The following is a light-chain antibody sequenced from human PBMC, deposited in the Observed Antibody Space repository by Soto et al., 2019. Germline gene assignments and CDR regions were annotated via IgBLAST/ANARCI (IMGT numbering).Light chain of an antibody. CDR3: QQYNNWPLT. CDR1: QTISSW. CDR2: KAS. J-gene: IGKJ4*01. Sequence: DIQMTQSPSTLSGSVGGTVTIPCRASQTISSWLAWYQQKPGKAPKLLIYKASTLKSGVPSRFSGSGSGTEFTLTISSLQPEDFAVYYCQQYNNWPLTFGGGTKVDIK. V-gene: IGKV1-5*03.